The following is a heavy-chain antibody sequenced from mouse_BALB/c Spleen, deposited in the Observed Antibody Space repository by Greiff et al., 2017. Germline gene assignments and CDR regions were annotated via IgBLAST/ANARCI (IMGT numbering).Heavy chain of an antibody. CDR3: KGGSLYYGSRYDYAMDY. J-gene: IGHJ4*01. Sequence: VQLQQPGAELVKPGASVKLSCKASGYTFTSYYMYWVKQRPGQGLEWIGGINPSNGGTNFNEKFKSKATLTVDKSSSTAYMQLSSLTSEDSAVYYCKGGSLYYGSRYDYAMDYGGQGTSDTVSS. CDR1: GYTFTSYY. D-gene: IGHD1-1*01. CDR2: INPSNGGT. V-gene: IGHV1S81*02.